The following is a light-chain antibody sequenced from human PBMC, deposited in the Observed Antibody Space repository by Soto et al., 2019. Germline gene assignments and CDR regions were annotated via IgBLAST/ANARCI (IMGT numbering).Light chain of an antibody. CDR3: QHYGRSPIT. J-gene: IGKJ5*01. Sequence: EIVLPQSTCTLSLSPGERSTLCCGASQSVNSRLAWYQHKPGQAPRLLISGASSRATGIPDRFSGSGSATDFTLTISRLEPEDFALYYCQHYGRSPITFGQGRRLEI. CDR2: GAS. V-gene: IGKV3-20*01. CDR1: QSVNSR.